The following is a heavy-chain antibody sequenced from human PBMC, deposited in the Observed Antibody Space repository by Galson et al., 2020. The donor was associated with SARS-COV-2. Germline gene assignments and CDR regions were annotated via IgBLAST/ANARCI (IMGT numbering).Heavy chain of an antibody. D-gene: IGHD6-19*01. CDR1: GYSFTNYW. J-gene: IGHJ4*02. Sequence: GESLKISCKGSGYSFTNYWIGWVRQMPGKGPEWMGIIYPDDSYTKYSPSFRGQVTISGDKSLSIAYLQWSSLKASDTAVYYCARHGASSGWYEGIDFWGQGTLVTVSS. CDR3: ARHGASSGWYEGIDF. V-gene: IGHV5-51*01. CDR2: IYPDDSYT.